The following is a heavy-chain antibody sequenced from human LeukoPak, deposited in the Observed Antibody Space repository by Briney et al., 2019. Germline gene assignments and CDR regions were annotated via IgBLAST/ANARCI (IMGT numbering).Heavy chain of an antibody. V-gene: IGHV3-64*01. CDR2: ISGNGIST. Sequence: GGSLRLSCAASGFTFNDYAMTWVRQAPGKGLEFVSVISGNGISTDYTTSVKGRFRISRDNSKNTVFLQMDRLTTEDLGVYYRARDRGGPGMITFDYWGQGTLVTVSS. CDR1: GFTFNDYA. D-gene: IGHD3-16*01. CDR3: ARDRGGPGMITFDY. J-gene: IGHJ4*02.